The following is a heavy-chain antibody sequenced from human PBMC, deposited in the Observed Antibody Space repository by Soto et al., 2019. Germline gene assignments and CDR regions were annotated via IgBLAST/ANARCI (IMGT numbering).Heavy chain of an antibody. V-gene: IGHV3-33*01. CDR3: ASDLVGASDSYGLDV. Sequence: GGSLRLSCAASGFTFSNYGTHWVRQAPGKGLEWVAIIWHDGNNKYYADSVRGRFIISRDNSKNRLYLQMNSLRAEDTAVYYCASDLVGASDSYGLDVWGQGTPVTVSS. J-gene: IGHJ6*02. D-gene: IGHD1-26*01. CDR2: IWHDGNNK. CDR1: GFTFSNYG.